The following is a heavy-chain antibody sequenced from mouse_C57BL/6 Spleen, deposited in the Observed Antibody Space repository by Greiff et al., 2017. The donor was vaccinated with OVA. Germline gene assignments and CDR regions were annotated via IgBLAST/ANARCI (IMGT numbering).Heavy chain of an antibody. D-gene: IGHD1-1*01. Sequence: QVQLQQSGAELVKPGASVTISCKASGYAFRSYWLNWVKQRPGKGLEWIGQIYPGDGDTNYKGKFKGQATLTADKSASTAYMQVSCLTSEDSAVYFCARVHYGSSYKCFDVWGTGTTVTVSS. CDR1: GYAFRSYW. J-gene: IGHJ1*03. CDR2: IYPGDGDT. CDR3: ARVHYGSSYKCFDV. V-gene: IGHV1-80*01.